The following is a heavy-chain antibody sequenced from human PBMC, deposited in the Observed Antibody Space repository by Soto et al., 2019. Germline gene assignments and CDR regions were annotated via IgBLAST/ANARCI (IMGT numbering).Heavy chain of an antibody. CDR1: ITNIYY. V-gene: IGHV4-38-2*01. Sequence: PSETLSLTCAVSITNIYYFGWIRQPPGKGLEWIGGIYHSGSTYYNPSLKSRVTISVETSRNQFSLKLRSVTAADTAVYFCASPSSAYCRDTSCYVASFLYWGKGIMVTVSS. J-gene: IGHJ4*02. CDR3: ASPSSAYCRDTSCYVASFLY. CDR2: IYHSGST. D-gene: IGHD2-2*01.